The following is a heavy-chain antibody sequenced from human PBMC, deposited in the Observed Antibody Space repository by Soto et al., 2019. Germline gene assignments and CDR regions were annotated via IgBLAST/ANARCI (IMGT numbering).Heavy chain of an antibody. CDR1: GGSFSGYY. V-gene: IGHV4-34*01. J-gene: IGHJ6*02. Sequence: QVQLQQWGAGLLKPSETLSLTCAVYGGSFSGYYWSWIRQPPGKGLEWIGEINHSGSTNYNPSLKSRVTIXXDXSXXQFSLKLSSVTAADTAVYYCARTAAGYYYYYGMDVWGQGTTVTVSS. D-gene: IGHD6-13*01. CDR3: ARTAAGYYYYYGMDV. CDR2: INHSGST.